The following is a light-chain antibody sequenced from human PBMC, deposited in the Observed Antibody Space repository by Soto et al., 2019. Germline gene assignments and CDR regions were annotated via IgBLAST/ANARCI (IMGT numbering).Light chain of an antibody. V-gene: IGKV3-15*01. CDR2: GAS. Sequence: EIVMTQSPATLSVSLGGRATLSCRASQSVSTDLAWYQQRPGQAPRLLIYGASTRATGNPARFTGSGSGTAFILTISSLQSEDSAVYYCQQYNFWPPETFGQGTKVEIK. CDR3: QQYNFWPPET. J-gene: IGKJ1*01. CDR1: QSVSTD.